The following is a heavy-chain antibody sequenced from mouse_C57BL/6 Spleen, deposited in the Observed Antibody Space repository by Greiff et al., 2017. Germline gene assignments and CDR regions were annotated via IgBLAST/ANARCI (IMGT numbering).Heavy chain of an antibody. CDR1: GYTFTSYW. Sequence: QVQLQQSGAELVMPGASVKLSCKASGYTFTSYWMHWVKQRPGQGLEWIGEIDPSDSYTNYNQKFKGKSTLTVDKSSSTAYMQLSSLTSEDSAVYYCARSIYDGYRAWFAYWGQGTLVTVSA. CDR3: ARSIYDGYRAWFAY. V-gene: IGHV1-69*01. J-gene: IGHJ3*01. CDR2: IDPSDSYT. D-gene: IGHD2-3*01.